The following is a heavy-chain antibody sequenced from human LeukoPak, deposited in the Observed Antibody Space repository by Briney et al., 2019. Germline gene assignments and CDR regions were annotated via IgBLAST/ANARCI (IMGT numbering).Heavy chain of an antibody. D-gene: IGHD3-22*01. CDR2: ISGSGGST. Sequence: GGSLRLSCAAPGFTFSSYAMSWVRQAPGKGLEWVSAISGSGGSTYYADSVKGRFTISRDNSKNTLYLQMNSLRAEDTAVYYCAKDPYDSSGYYYVGTNYWGQGTLVTVSS. CDR3: AKDPYDSSGYYYVGTNY. V-gene: IGHV3-23*01. CDR1: GFTFSSYA. J-gene: IGHJ4*02.